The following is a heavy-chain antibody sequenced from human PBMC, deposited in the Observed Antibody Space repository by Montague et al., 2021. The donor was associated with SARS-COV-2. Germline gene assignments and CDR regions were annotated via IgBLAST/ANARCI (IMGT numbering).Heavy chain of an antibody. D-gene: IGHD2-2*01. CDR2: TYYRSKWYN. J-gene: IGHJ4*02. V-gene: IGHV6-1*01. CDR3: ARIPVGSKYYFDF. Sequence: CPISGDSVSSNIATWNWIRQSPSRGLEWLGRTYYRSKWYNDYAESVKSRITIDPDTSKHQFSLHLNSVTPEDTAVYYCARIPVGSKYYFDFWGQGTLVTVSS. CDR1: GDSVSSNIAT.